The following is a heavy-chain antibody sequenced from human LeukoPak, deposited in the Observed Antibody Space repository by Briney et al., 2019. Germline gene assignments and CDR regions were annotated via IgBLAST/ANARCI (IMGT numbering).Heavy chain of an antibody. CDR3: ASVGPTYGMDV. V-gene: IGHV4-59*01. CDR1: GGSISSYY. Sequence: PSETLSLTCTVSGGSISSYYWSWIRQPPGKGLEWIGYIYYSGSTNYNPSLKSRVTISVDTSKNQFSLKLSSVTAADTAVYYCASVGPTYGMDVWGQGTTVTVSS. J-gene: IGHJ6*02. CDR2: IYYSGST.